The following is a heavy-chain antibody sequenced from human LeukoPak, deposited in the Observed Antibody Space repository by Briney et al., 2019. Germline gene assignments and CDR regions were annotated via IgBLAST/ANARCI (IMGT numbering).Heavy chain of an antibody. CDR2: ISSSSSYI. V-gene: IGHV3-21*01. Sequence: GGSLRLSCAASGFTFSSYAMSWVRQAPGKGLEWVSSISSSSSYIYYADSVKGRFTISRDNAKNSLYLQMNSLRAEDTAVYYCAFWSGYYRENWFDPWGQGTLVTVSS. J-gene: IGHJ5*02. CDR1: GFTFSSYA. CDR3: AFWSGYYRENWFDP. D-gene: IGHD3-3*01.